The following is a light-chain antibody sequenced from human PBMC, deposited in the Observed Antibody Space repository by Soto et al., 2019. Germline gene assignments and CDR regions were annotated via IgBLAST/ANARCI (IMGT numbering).Light chain of an antibody. Sequence: DIQMTQSPSTLSASVGDRVTITCRASQSISSWLAWYQQKPGKAPKLLIYKASSLESGVPSRFSGSGSGTEFTLTISSLQPDVFATYYCQQSNSYPWPFGQGTKVEIK. CDR3: QQSNSYPWP. J-gene: IGKJ1*01. V-gene: IGKV1-5*03. CDR2: KAS. CDR1: QSISSW.